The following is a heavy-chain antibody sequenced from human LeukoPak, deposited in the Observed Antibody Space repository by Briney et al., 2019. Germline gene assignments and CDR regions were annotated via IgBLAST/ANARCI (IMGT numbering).Heavy chain of an antibody. CDR2: INHSGST. Sequence: PSETLSLTCAVYGGSFSGYYWSWIRQPPGKGLEWIGEINHSGSTNYNPSLKSRVTISVDTSKNQFSLKLSSVTAADTAVYYCARGTEGVTPNWFDPWGQGTLVTVSP. D-gene: IGHD4-23*01. CDR1: GGSFSGYY. V-gene: IGHV4-34*01. CDR3: ARGTEGVTPNWFDP. J-gene: IGHJ5*02.